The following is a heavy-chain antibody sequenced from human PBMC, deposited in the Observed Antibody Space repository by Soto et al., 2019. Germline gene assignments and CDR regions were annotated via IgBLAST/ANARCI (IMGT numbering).Heavy chain of an antibody. Sequence: SVKVSCKASGGTFSRYSISWVRQAPGQGLEWMGGIIPIFGTANYAQKFQGRVTITADESTSTAYMELSSLRSEDTAVYYCARQVVPAAPIDYWGQGTLVTVSS. V-gene: IGHV1-69*13. CDR1: GGTFSRYS. J-gene: IGHJ4*02. CDR2: IIPIFGTA. D-gene: IGHD2-2*01. CDR3: ARQVVPAAPIDY.